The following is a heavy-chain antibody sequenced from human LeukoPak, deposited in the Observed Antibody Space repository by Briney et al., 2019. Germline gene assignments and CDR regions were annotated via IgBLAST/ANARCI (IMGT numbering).Heavy chain of an antibody. V-gene: IGHV3-11*06. CDR1: GFTFSDYY. D-gene: IGHD3-16*02. Sequence: GGSLRLSCAASGFTFSDYYMSWIRQAPGKGLEWVSCISSSSSYTNYADSVKGRFTISRDNAKNSLYLQMNSLRAEDTAVYYCARDRQDYDYVWGSYPLDYWGQGTLVTVSS. CDR2: ISSSSSYT. J-gene: IGHJ4*02. CDR3: ARDRQDYDYVWGSYPLDY.